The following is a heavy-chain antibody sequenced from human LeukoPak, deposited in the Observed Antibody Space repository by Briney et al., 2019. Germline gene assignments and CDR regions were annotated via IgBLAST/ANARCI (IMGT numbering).Heavy chain of an antibody. CDR1: GYNLGAFY. CDR2: IKPDSGAT. D-gene: IGHD2-21*02. J-gene: IGHJ4*02. CDR3: TRDGDWVRQDFDL. V-gene: IGHV1-2*02. Sequence: ASVKVSRKASGYNLGAFYLYWVRQAPGQGLEWMGWIKPDSGATLYSQKFQGRVTMTRDTSITTLYMELSSLTSDDTAVCYCTRDGDWVRQDFDLWGQGTLVTVSS.